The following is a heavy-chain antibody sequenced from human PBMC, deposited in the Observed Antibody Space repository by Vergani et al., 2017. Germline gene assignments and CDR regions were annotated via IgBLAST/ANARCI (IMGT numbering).Heavy chain of an antibody. D-gene: IGHD1-1*01. V-gene: IGHV3-30*03. CDR2: ISNDGGNK. Sequence: QEQLVESGGGVVQPGRSLILSCAVSGFTFSAYCMHWVRQAPGRGLEWVAVISNDGGNKYYADSVKGRFTIYKDNTVDMLSLQMNSLRPDDTAVYYCVRGGRGDHGDEWYRLGPWGQGTRVIVSS. J-gene: IGHJ5*02. CDR3: VRGGRGDHGDEWYRLGP. CDR1: GFTFSAYC.